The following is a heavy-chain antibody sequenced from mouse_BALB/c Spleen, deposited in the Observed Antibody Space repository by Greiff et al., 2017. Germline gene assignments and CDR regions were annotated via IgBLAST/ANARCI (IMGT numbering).Heavy chain of an antibody. CDR2: IWSGGST. Sequence: VKLMESGPGLVQPSQSLSITCTVSGFSLTSYGVHWVRQSPGKGLEWLGVIWSGGSTDYNAAFISRLSISKDNSKSQVFFKMNSLQADDTAIYYCARLDTTATGAMDYWGQGTSVTVSS. D-gene: IGHD1-2*01. CDR1: GFSLTSYG. CDR3: ARLDTTATGAMDY. J-gene: IGHJ4*01. V-gene: IGHV2-4-1*01.